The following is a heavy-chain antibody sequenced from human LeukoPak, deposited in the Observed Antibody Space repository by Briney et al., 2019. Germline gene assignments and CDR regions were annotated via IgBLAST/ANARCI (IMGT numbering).Heavy chain of an antibody. CDR2: INHSGST. Sequence: PSETLSLTCTVPGGSISSSSYYWGWIRQPPGKGLEWIGEINHSGSTNYNPSLKSRVTISVDTSKNQFSLKLSSVTAADTAVYYCARDSRITIFSFDYWGQGTLVTVSS. D-gene: IGHD3-9*01. CDR3: ARDSRITIFSFDY. V-gene: IGHV4-39*07. CDR1: GGSISSSSYY. J-gene: IGHJ4*02.